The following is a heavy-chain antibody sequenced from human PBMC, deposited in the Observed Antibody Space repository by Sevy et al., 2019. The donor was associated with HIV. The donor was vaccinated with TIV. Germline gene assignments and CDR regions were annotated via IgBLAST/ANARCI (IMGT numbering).Heavy chain of an antibody. CDR2: IYVGRNT. V-gene: IGHV3-53*01. D-gene: IGHD6-19*01. CDR3: VRERAGIDH. CDR1: GFTVTFNS. J-gene: IGHJ4*02. Sequence: GGSLRLSCAASGFTVTFNSMSWVRQAPGRGLVWVSVIYVGRNTYYADSVKGRFTIFRDSFKDTVDLQMDSLRPADSGVYYCVRERAGIDHWGQGTLVTVSS.